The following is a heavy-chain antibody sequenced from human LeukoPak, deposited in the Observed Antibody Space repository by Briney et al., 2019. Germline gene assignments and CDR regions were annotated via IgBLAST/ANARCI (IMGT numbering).Heavy chain of an antibody. CDR1: GFTFSSYW. V-gene: IGHV3-74*01. CDR2: INSDGSST. CDR3: ARDAYCGGDCYDRYFQH. D-gene: IGHD2-21*02. J-gene: IGHJ1*01. Sequence: GGSLRLSCAASGFTFSSYWMHWVRQAPGKGLVWVSRINSDGSSTSYVDSVKGRFTISRDNAKNTLYLQMNSLRAEDTAVYYCARDAYCGGDCYDRYFQHWGQGTLVTVSS.